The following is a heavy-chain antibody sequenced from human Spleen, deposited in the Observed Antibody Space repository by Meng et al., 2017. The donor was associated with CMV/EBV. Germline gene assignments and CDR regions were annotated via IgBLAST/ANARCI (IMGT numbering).Heavy chain of an antibody. V-gene: IGHV3-30*02. CDR2: IRYDGSDN. CDR1: GFTFNNYA. D-gene: IGHD3-9*01. J-gene: IGHJ4*02. Sequence: GESLKISCAASGFTFNNYAMTWVRQAPGKGLEWVAFIRYDGSDNYYVDSVKGRFTISRDNSKNTLYLQMDSLRPEDTAVYYCAKAQNDVLTGLDYWGQGTLVTVSS. CDR3: AKAQNDVLTGLDY.